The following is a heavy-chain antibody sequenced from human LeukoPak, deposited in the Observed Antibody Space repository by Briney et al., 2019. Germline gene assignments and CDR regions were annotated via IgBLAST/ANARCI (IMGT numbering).Heavy chain of an antibody. J-gene: IGHJ4*02. CDR2: TRNKANSYTT. D-gene: IGHD2-21*01. V-gene: IGHV3-72*01. CDR3: VRVVHITANYPFDY. CDR1: GFTFSDHY. Sequence: PGRSLRLSCAASGFTFSDHYMDWVRLAPGKGLEWVGRTRNKANSYTTEYAASVKGRFTISRDDSQNSLFLQMNSLKSEDTAVYYCVRVVHITANYPFDYWGQGTLVTVSS.